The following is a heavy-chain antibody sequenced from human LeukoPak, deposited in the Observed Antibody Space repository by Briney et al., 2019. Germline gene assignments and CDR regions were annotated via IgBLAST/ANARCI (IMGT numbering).Heavy chain of an antibody. Sequence: ASVKVSCKASGYTSTSYGMSWVRQAPGQGLEWMGWISAYNGNTNYAQKLQGRVTMTTDTSTSTAYTELRSLRSDDTAVYYCARDLYYYASGSPGYWGQGTLVTVSS. J-gene: IGHJ4*02. V-gene: IGHV1-18*01. CDR3: ARDLYYYASGSPGY. CDR1: GYTSTSYG. D-gene: IGHD3-10*01. CDR2: ISAYNGNT.